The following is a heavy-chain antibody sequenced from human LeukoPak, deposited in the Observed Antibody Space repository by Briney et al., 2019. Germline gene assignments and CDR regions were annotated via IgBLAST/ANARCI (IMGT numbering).Heavy chain of an antibody. CDR1: GGSFSGYY. CDR2: MNHRGST. J-gene: IGHJ4*02. CDR3: ARGRHSSSWYGGSYFDY. Sequence: NPSETLSLTCAVYGGSFSGYYWSWIRRPPGKGLEWIGEMNHRGSTNYNPSLKSRVTISVDTSKNQYSLKLTSVTAADTAVYYCARGRHSSSWYGGSYFDYWGQGTLVTVSS. D-gene: IGHD6-13*01. V-gene: IGHV4-34*01.